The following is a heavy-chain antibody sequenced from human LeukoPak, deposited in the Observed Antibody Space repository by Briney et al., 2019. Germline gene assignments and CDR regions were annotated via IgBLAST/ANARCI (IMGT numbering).Heavy chain of an antibody. CDR2: IYYTGAT. D-gene: IGHD5-18*01. Sequence: KPSETLSLTCTVSGGSISSYYWSWIRLPPGKGLEWIGYIYYTGATYYNPSLKSRVTISLDTSKNQFPLKLSSVTAADAAVYYCARAGYSYGTGYYFDYWGQGALVTVSS. CDR3: ARAGYSYGTGYYFDY. J-gene: IGHJ4*02. CDR1: GGSISSYY. V-gene: IGHV4-59*01.